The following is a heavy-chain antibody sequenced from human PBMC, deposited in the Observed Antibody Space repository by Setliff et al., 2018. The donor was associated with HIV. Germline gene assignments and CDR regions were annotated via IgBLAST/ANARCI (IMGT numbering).Heavy chain of an antibody. J-gene: IGHJ4*02. CDR1: GYTFNSYA. CDR2: INTGNGNT. CDR3: ARGGTYYYDSSGYFIPGKY. D-gene: IGHD3-22*01. Sequence: ASVKVSCKASGYTFNSYAMHWVRQAPGQRPEWMGWINTGNGNTRHSQKFQGRVTITRDTSASTAYMELSSLRSEDTAVYYCARGGTYYYDSSGYFIPGKYWGQGSPVTVSS. V-gene: IGHV1-3*04.